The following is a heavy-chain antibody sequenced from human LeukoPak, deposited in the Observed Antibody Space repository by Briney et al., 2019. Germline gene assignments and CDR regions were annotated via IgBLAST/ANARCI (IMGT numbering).Heavy chain of an antibody. D-gene: IGHD3-22*01. V-gene: IGHV3-66*01. Sequence: GGSLRLSCAASGFTFSSYWMSWVRQAPGKGLEWVSVIYSGGSTYYADSVKGRFTISRDNSKNTLYLQMNSLRAEDTAVYYCASNYYYDSSGPITGLDYWGQGTLVTVSS. CDR3: ASNYYYDSSGPITGLDY. CDR2: IYSGGST. CDR1: GFTFSSYW. J-gene: IGHJ4*02.